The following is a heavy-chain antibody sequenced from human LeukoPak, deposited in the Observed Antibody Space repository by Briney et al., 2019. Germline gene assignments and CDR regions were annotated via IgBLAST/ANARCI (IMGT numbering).Heavy chain of an antibody. J-gene: IGHJ4*02. Sequence: ASVRVSXKTSGYMFTSYGISWIRQAPGQGLEWMGWINIYKGNTKYAQNFQGRVTMTTDTSTSTAYMELRSLRSDDTALYYCARNPYYDSKGYYAYWGQGTLVTVSS. V-gene: IGHV1-18*01. CDR3: ARNPYYDSKGYYAY. CDR1: GYMFTSYG. D-gene: IGHD3-22*01. CDR2: INIYKGNT.